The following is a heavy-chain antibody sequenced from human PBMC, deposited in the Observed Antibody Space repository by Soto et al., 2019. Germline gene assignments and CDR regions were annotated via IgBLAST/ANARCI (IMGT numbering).Heavy chain of an antibody. Sequence: QVQLVQSGAEVKKPGSSVKVSCKASGGTFSSYTISWVRQAPGQGLEWLGRSIPILGIANYAQKFQGRVTITADKSTSTAYMELSSLRSEHTAVYYCARGRGSKYGSWSHYTAYYDGMDVWGQGTTVTVSS. V-gene: IGHV1-69*02. CDR3: ARGRGSKYGSWSHYTAYYDGMDV. CDR2: SIPILGIA. D-gene: IGHD3-10*01. CDR1: GGTFSSYT. J-gene: IGHJ6*02.